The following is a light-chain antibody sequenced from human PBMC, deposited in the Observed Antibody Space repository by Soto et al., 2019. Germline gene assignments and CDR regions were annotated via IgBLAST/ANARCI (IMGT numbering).Light chain of an antibody. Sequence: EIVLTQSPASLSFSPGERATLSCRASQSVDSYLVWYQQKPGQAPRLLIFGASNRATGIPARFSGSGSGTDFTLTISSLEPEDFAVYYCQQRSNWPLITFGQGTRLEIK. V-gene: IGKV3-11*01. J-gene: IGKJ5*01. CDR1: QSVDSY. CDR3: QQRSNWPLIT. CDR2: GAS.